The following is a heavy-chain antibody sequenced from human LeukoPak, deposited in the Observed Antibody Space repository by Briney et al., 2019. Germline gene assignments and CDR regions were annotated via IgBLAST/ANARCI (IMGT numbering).Heavy chain of an antibody. CDR3: ARRGTYQNWFDP. Sequence: GGSLRLSCAASGFTFSDYYMSWIRQAPGKGLEWVSYISSSSSYTNYADSVKGRFTISRDNAKNSLYLQMNSLRAEDTAVYYCARRGTYQNWFDPWGQGTLVTVSS. CDR2: ISSSSSYT. D-gene: IGHD3-16*01. J-gene: IGHJ5*02. V-gene: IGHV3-11*06. CDR1: GFTFSDYY.